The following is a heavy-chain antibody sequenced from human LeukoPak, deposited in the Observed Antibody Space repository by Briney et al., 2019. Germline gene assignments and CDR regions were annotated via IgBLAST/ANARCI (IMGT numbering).Heavy chain of an antibody. CDR3: ARGYRTSYLYTSAP. Sequence: SETLSLTCTVSGGFISNYYWTWIRQPAGKGLEWIGRISTSGSTNYNPSLKSRVSISVDKSMSQFSLKLSSVTAADTPVYYCARGYRTSYLYTSAPWGQGTLVTVSS. J-gene: IGHJ5*02. V-gene: IGHV4-4*07. D-gene: IGHD6-6*01. CDR1: GGFISNYY. CDR2: ISTSGST.